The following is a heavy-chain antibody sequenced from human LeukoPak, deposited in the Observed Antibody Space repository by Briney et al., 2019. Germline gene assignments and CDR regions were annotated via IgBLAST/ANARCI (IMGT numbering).Heavy chain of an antibody. CDR2: ISSSSSYI. CDR3: ARRNVKFSDYGRLDY. CDR1: GFTFRSYS. J-gene: IGHJ4*02. D-gene: IGHD4-17*01. Sequence: GGSLRLSCAASGFTFRSYSMNWVRQAPGKGLEWVSSISSSSSYIYYADSVEGRFTISRDNAKNSLYLQMNTLKGDDTAVYYCARRNVKFSDYGRLDYWGQGTLVTVSS. V-gene: IGHV3-21*01.